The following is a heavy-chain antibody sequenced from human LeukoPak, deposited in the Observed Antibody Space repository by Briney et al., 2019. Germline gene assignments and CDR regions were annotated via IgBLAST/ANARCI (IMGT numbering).Heavy chain of an antibody. Sequence: GGSLRLSCAASGFTFSTYAMSWVRQAPGKGLEWVSAISGSGGSTYYADSVKGRFTISRDNSKNTLYLQMNSLRAEDTAVYYCAKDPRYCSGGSCYSGLDYFDYWGQGTLVTVSS. D-gene: IGHD2-15*01. J-gene: IGHJ4*02. CDR3: AKDPRYCSGGSCYSGLDYFDY. CDR2: ISGSGGST. V-gene: IGHV3-23*01. CDR1: GFTFSTYA.